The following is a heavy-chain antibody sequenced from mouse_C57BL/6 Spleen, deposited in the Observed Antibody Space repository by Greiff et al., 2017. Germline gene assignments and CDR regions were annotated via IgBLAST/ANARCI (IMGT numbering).Heavy chain of an antibody. CDR2: INPNNGGT. J-gene: IGHJ2*01. CDR1: GYTFTDYY. V-gene: IGHV1-26*01. CDR3: ARLGDSSGVYFDY. D-gene: IGHD3-2*02. Sequence: VQLQQSGPELVKPGASVKISCKASGYTFTDYYMNWVKQSPGKSLEWIGDINPNNGGTSYNQTFKGKATLTVDKSSSTAYMELRSLTSEDSAVYYCARLGDSSGVYFDYWGQGTTLTVSS.